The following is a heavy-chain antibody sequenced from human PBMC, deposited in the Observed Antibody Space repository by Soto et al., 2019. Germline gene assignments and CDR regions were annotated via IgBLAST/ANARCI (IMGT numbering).Heavy chain of an antibody. CDR2: MNPNSGNT. CDR1: GYTFTSYD. D-gene: IGHD2-21*02. CDR3: ARAHRCVVADSNYYYYMDV. V-gene: IGHV1-8*01. J-gene: IGHJ6*03. Sequence: QVQLVQSGAEVKKPGASVKVSCKASGYTFTSYDINWVRQATGQGLEWMGWMNPNSGNTGYAQKFQGRVTMTRNTSISTAYMELSSLRSEDTAVYYCARAHRCVVADSNYYYYMDVWGKGTTVTVSS.